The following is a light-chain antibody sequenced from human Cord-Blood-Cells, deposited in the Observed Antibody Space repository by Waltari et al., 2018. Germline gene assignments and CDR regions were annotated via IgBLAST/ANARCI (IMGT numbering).Light chain of an antibody. CDR3: QQYDNLPLT. Sequence: IQMTQSPSYLSASVGDRVTITCQASQDISNYLNWYQQKPGKAPKLLIYDASNLETGVPSRFSGSGSGTDYTFTISSLQPEDIATYYCQQYDNLPLTFGGGTNVEIK. CDR1: QDISNY. V-gene: IGKV1-33*01. CDR2: DAS. J-gene: IGKJ4*01.